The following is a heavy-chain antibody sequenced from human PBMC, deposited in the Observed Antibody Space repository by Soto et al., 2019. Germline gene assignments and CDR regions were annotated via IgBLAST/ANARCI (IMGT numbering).Heavy chain of an antibody. Sequence: GGSLRLSCAASGFTFSSYAMSWVRQAPGKGLEWVSSISGSGGSTYYGDSVKGRFTISRDNSKNTLYLQMNSLRAEDTAVYYCAKAPRYSPKRYNWCDXWGQGTLVTVSX. CDR1: GFTFSSYA. J-gene: IGHJ5*02. D-gene: IGHD1-26*01. CDR2: ISGSGGST. V-gene: IGHV3-23*01. CDR3: AKAPRYSPKRYNWCDX.